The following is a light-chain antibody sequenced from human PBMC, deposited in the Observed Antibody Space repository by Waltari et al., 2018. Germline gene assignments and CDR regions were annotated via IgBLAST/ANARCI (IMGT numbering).Light chain of an antibody. V-gene: IGLV1-40*01. J-gene: IGLJ2*01. CDR2: GVN. CDR3: QSYDPSLSVV. Sequence: QSVLTQPPSVSGAPGQRVSISCPGSGSNIGAGYAAHWYQQLPGKAPKLLIYGVNTRPLGVPDRFSGSLSGTSAYLAIAGLQADDEADYYCQSYDPSLSVVFGGGTRLTVL. CDR1: GSNIGAGYA.